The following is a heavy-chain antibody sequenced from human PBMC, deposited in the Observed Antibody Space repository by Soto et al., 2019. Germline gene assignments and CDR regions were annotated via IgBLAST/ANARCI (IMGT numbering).Heavy chain of an antibody. J-gene: IGHJ4*02. Sequence: PSETLSLTCTVSGGSISSYYWSWIRQPPGKGLEWIGYIYNSGSTNYNPSLKSRVTISVDTSKNQFSLKLSSVTAADTAVYYCARQLYSGYDYYYFDYWGQGTLVTVSS. V-gene: IGHV4-59*08. CDR3: ARQLYSGYDYYYFDY. CDR1: GGSISSYY. CDR2: IYNSGST. D-gene: IGHD5-12*01.